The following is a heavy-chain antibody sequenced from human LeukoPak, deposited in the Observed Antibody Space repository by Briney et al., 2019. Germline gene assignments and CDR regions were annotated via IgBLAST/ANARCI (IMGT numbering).Heavy chain of an antibody. CDR2: IKHSGST. CDR3: ARGWYSSSWYLDY. CDR1: GGSFSGYY. V-gene: IGHV4-34*01. D-gene: IGHD6-13*01. Sequence: SETLSLTCAVYGGSFSGYYWSWIRQPPGKGLEWIGEIKHSGSTNYNPSLKSRVTISVDTSKNQFSLKLSSVTAADTAVYYCARGWYSSSWYLDYWGQGTLVTVSS. J-gene: IGHJ4*02.